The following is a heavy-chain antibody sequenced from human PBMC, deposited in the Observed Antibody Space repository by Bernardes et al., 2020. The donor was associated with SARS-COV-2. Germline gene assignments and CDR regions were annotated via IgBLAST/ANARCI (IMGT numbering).Heavy chain of an antibody. CDR2: ISGSTNTI. CDR3: AREIEGSADWFDP. V-gene: IGHV3-48*02. CDR1: GFPFISFA. Sequence: GGSLRLSCAASGFPFISFAMNWVRQAPGKGLEWISYISGSTNTIYYADSVKGRFTISRDNANNSLYLQMNSLRDEDTAVYYCAREIEGSADWFDPWGQGTLVTVSS. D-gene: IGHD6-19*01. J-gene: IGHJ5*02.